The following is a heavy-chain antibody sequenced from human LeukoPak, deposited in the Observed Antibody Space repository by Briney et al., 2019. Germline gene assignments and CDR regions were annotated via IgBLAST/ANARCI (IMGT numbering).Heavy chain of an antibody. CDR2: INPNSGGT. Sequence: ASVKVSCKASGYTFTGYYMHWVRQALGQGLERMGWINPNSGGTNYAQKFQGRVTMTRDTSISTAYMELSRLRSDDTAVYYCARGTEEIVVVMGFEYWGQGTLVTVSS. CDR3: ARGTEEIVVVMGFEY. D-gene: IGHD3-22*01. CDR1: GYTFTGYY. J-gene: IGHJ4*02. V-gene: IGHV1-2*02.